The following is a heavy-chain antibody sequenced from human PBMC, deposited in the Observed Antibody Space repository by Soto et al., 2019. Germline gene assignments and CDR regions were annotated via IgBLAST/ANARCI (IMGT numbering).Heavy chain of an antibody. CDR3: ARDATVTTLRGPLFDY. V-gene: IGHV1-69*06. CDR1: GGTFSSYA. J-gene: IGHJ4*02. CDR2: IIPIFGTA. Sequence: QVQLVQSGAEVKKPGSSVKVSCKASGGTFSSYAISWVRQAPGQGLEWMGGIIPIFGTANYAQKFQGRVTFTADKSTSTAYMELSSLRSEDTAVYYCARDATVTTLRGPLFDYWRQGPLVTVSS. D-gene: IGHD4-4*01.